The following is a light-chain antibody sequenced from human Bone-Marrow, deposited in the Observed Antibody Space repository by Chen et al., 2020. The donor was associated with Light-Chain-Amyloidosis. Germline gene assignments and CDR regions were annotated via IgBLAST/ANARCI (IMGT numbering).Light chain of an antibody. CDR1: SSNIGAGYD. CDR2: GNS. V-gene: IGLV1-40*01. Sequence: QSALTQPASVSGAPGQRVPISCTGSSSNIGAGYDVHWYQQLPGTAPKLLIYGNSNRPSGVPDRFSGSKSGTSASLAITGLQAEDEADYYCQSYDSSLSGVVFGGGTKLTVL. CDR3: QSYDSSLSGVV. J-gene: IGLJ2*01.